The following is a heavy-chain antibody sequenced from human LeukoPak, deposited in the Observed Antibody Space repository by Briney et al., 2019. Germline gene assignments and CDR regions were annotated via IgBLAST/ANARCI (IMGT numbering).Heavy chain of an antibody. D-gene: IGHD3-9*01. Sequence: GGSLRLSCAASGFTFNSYAMSWVRQAPGKGLEWVSAISGSGAGTYYADSVKGRFTISRDNSKNTLYLQMNSLRAEDTAVYYCAKTIRFNWSDPWGQGTLVTVSS. CDR1: GFTFNSYA. CDR3: AKTIRFNWSDP. CDR2: ISGSGAGT. J-gene: IGHJ5*02. V-gene: IGHV3-23*01.